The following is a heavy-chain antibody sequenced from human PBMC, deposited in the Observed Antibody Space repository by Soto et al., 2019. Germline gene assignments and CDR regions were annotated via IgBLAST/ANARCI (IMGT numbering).Heavy chain of an antibody. CDR3: ARASYDSSTYYLDY. CDR1: GDSISSGDYY. Sequence: SETLSLTCTVSGDSISSGDYYWSWIRQPPGKGLEWIGSIYYSGSTYYNPSLKSRVTISVDTSNNQFSLKLSSVTAADTAVYYCARASYDSSTYYLDYWGQGTLVTVS. D-gene: IGHD3-22*01. V-gene: IGHV4-30-4*01. J-gene: IGHJ4*02. CDR2: IYYSGST.